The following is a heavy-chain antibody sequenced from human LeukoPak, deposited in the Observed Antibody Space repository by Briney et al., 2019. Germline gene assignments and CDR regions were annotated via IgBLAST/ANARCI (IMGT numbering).Heavy chain of an antibody. CDR2: ISSSSSYI. Sequence: GGSLRLSCAASGFTFSSYSMNWVRQAPGKGLEWVSSISSSSSYIYYADSVKGRFTISRDNAKNSLYLQLNSLRAEDTAVYYCAREGLVFSFDYWGQGTLVTVSS. D-gene: IGHD3-16*01. CDR1: GFTFSSYS. CDR3: AREGLVFSFDY. J-gene: IGHJ4*02. V-gene: IGHV3-21*01.